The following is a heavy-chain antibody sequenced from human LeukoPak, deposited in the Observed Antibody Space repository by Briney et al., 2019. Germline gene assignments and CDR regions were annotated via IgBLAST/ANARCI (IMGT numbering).Heavy chain of an antibody. J-gene: IGHJ4*02. D-gene: IGHD1-26*01. CDR2: TSYDGINK. CDR3: ARDRSGTGPAVLYYFDY. V-gene: IGHV3-30-3*01. Sequence: PGGSLRLSCAASGFTFSSYALHWVRQAPDRGLEWVAVTSYDGINKYYADSVKGRFSMSRDNSKNTLFLQMNSLRAEDTAVYYCARDRSGTGPAVLYYFDYWGQGTLVTVSS. CDR1: GFTFSSYA.